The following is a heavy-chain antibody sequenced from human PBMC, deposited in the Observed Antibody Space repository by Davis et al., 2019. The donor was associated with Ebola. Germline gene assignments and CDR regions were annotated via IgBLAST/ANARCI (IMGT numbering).Heavy chain of an antibody. CDR1: GFTFGDYA. V-gene: IGHV3-48*03. CDR3: AKDGGAVAARPPGYYGMDV. J-gene: IGHJ6*04. D-gene: IGHD6-19*01. CDR2: ISRSGYTI. Sequence: GGSLRLSCSAYGFTFGDYAMNWVRQAPGKGLEWVSYISRSGYTIYYADSVKGLFTISRDNSKNTLYLQMNSVRGEDTAVYYCAKDGGAVAARPPGYYGMDVWGRGTTVTVSS.